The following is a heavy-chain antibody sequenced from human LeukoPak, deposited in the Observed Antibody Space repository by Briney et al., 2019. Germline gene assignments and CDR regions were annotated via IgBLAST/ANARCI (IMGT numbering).Heavy chain of an antibody. CDR3: ASAPGYSGYDEYFDY. J-gene: IGHJ4*02. CDR2: IIPILGIA. D-gene: IGHD5-12*01. CDR1: GGTFSSYA. V-gene: IGHV1-69*04. Sequence: GASVKVSCKASGGTFSSYAISWVRQAPGQGLEWMGRIIPILGIANYAQKFQGRVTITADKSTSTAYMELSSLRSEDTAVYYCASAPGYSGYDEYFDYWGQGTLVTVSS.